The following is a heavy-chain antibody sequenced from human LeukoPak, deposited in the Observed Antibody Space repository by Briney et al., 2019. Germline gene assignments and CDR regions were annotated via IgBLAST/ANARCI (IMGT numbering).Heavy chain of an antibody. CDR1: GYTFTDYY. CDR2: INPNTGAT. Sequence: GASVKVSCKASGYTFTDYYLHWVRQAPGQGLEWMGWINPNTGATDYAQNFQGRVAMTRDTSISTAYMDLSRLVSDDTAVHYCARAAFYYDSSGHSPDFDYWGQGTLVTVSS. CDR3: ARAAFYYDSSGHSPDFDY. V-gene: IGHV1-2*02. D-gene: IGHD3-22*01. J-gene: IGHJ4*02.